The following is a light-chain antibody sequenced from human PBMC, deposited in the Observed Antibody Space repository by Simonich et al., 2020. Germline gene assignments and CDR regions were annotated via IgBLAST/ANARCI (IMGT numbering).Light chain of an antibody. CDR2: EVS. J-gene: IGLJ2*01. CDR1: SSDVGGYNY. V-gene: IGLV2-8*01. CDR3: SSYAGSNKLV. Sequence: QSALTQPPSASGSPGQSVTISCTGTSSDVGGYNYVSWYQQHPGKAPKPMIYEVSKRPSGVPGRFSGSKSGNTASLTVSGLQAEDEADYYCSSYAGSNKLVFGGGTKLTVL.